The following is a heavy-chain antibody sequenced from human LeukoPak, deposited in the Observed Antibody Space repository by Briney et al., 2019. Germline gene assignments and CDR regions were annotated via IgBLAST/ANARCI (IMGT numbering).Heavy chain of an antibody. D-gene: IGHD6-13*01. CDR2: IRSKAYGGTT. V-gene: IGHV3-49*04. CDR1: GFTFGDYS. Sequence: GGSLRLSCTTSGFTFGDYSMTWVRQAPGKGLEWVGVIRSKAYGGTTEYAASVKGRFTISRDDSKSIAYLQMNRLETEDTAVYYCTRDGPDTSSRLYCFDYWGQGTLVTVSS. J-gene: IGHJ4*02. CDR3: TRDGPDTSSRLYCFDY.